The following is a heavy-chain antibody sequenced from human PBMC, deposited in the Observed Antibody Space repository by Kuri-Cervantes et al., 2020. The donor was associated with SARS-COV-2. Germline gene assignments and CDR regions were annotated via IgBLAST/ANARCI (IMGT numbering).Heavy chain of an antibody. V-gene: IGHV4-39*07. D-gene: IGHD1-26*01. Sequence: GSLRLSCTVSGGSISSAYYYWGWIRQPPGKGLEWIGSIYYSGDSDRNPALKSRVTISVDTSKNQFSLKLSSVTAADTAVYYCARARLVGAVIFDYWGQGTLVTVSS. J-gene: IGHJ4*02. CDR3: ARARLVGAVIFDY. CDR2: IYYSGDS. CDR1: GGSISSAYYY.